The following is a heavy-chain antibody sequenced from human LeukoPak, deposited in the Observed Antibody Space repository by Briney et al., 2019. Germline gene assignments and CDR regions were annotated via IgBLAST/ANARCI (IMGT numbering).Heavy chain of an antibody. CDR3: AREGGNSFGGAFDV. J-gene: IGHJ3*01. CDR2: INPSGVTT. D-gene: IGHD4-23*01. V-gene: IGHV1-46*04. Sequence: ASVKVSCKASGYTFTSYYMHWVRQAPGQGLEWMGMINPSGVTTIYAQKLQGRVTMTRDTSTSTVYMGLSSLRSDDTAVYYCAREGGNSFGGAFDVWGQGTMATVSS. CDR1: GYTFTSYY.